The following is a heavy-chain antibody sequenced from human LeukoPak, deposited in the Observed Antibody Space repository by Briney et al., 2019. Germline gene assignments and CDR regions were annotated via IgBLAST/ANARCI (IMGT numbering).Heavy chain of an antibody. V-gene: IGHV1-2*02. Sequence: ASVTVSCKASGYTFTGCYMHWVRQAPGQGLEWMGWINPNSGGTNYAQKFQGRVTMTRDTSISTAYMELSRLRSDDTAVYYCARVMYYYDSSGYSTPNDAFDIWGQGTMVTVSS. CDR2: INPNSGGT. D-gene: IGHD3-22*01. CDR1: GYTFTGCY. CDR3: ARVMYYYDSSGYSTPNDAFDI. J-gene: IGHJ3*02.